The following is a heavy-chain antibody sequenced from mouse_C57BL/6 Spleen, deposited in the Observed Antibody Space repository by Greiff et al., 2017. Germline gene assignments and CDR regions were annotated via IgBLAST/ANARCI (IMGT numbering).Heavy chain of an antibody. CDR3: ARDGFAY. Sequence: VQLVESGAELVRPGASVKLSCKASGYTFTDYYINWVKQRPGQGLEWIARIYPGSGNTYYNEKFKGKATLTAEKSSSTAYMQLSSLTSEDSAVYFCARDGFAYWGQGTLVTVSA. CDR1: GYTFTDYY. CDR2: IYPGSGNT. J-gene: IGHJ3*01. V-gene: IGHV1-76*01.